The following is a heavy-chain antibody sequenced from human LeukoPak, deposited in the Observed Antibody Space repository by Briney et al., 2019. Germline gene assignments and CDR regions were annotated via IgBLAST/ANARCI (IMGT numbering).Heavy chain of an antibody. V-gene: IGHV4-59*06. J-gene: IGHJ4*02. CDR2: IYYSGST. Sequence: PSETLSLTCTVSGGSISSYYWSWIRQHPGKGLEWIGYIYYSGSTYYNPSLKSRVTISVDTSKNQFSLKLSSVTAADTAVYYCARVPGYSSEYYFDYWGQGTLVTVSS. D-gene: IGHD6-19*01. CDR1: GGSISSYY. CDR3: ARVPGYSSEYYFDY.